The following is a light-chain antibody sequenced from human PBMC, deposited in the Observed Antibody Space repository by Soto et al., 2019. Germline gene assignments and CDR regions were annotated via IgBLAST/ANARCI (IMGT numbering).Light chain of an antibody. CDR2: DAS. CDR3: QQRTNWSSVT. V-gene: IGKV3-11*01. CDR1: QSVSSY. J-gene: IGKJ4*01. Sequence: EIVLTQSPANLSLSPGDRATLSCRASQSVSSYLAWYQQKPGQAPRLLIYDASNRATGIPARFSGSGSGTDLTLTISSLEPEDFAVYYCQQRTNWSSVTFGGGTKVEIK.